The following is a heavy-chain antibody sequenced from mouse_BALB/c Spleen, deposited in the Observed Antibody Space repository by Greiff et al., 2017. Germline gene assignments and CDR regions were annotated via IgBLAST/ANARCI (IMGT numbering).Heavy chain of an antibody. V-gene: IGHV5-6-3*01. CDR1: GFTFSSYG. Sequence: EVMLVESGGGLVQPGGSLKLSCAASGFTFSSYGMSWVRQTPDKRLELVATINSNGGSTYYPDSVKGRFTISRDNAKNTLYLQMSSLKSEDTAVYYCARDHYCGSSYGWFAYWGQGTLVTVSA. CDR3: ARDHYCGSSYGWFAY. D-gene: IGHD1-1*01. J-gene: IGHJ3*01. CDR2: INSNGGST.